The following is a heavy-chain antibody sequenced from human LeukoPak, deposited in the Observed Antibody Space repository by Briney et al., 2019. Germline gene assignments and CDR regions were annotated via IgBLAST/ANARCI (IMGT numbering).Heavy chain of an antibody. CDR3: ARDPPFWSGYYSLSGG. D-gene: IGHD3-3*01. J-gene: IGHJ4*02. Sequence: PGGSLRLSCAASGFTVSSNYMSWVRQAPGKGLEWVSVIYSGGSTYYADSEEGRFTIARDNSKNTLYLQMNSLRAEDTAVDYCARDPPFWSGYYSLSGGWGQGTLVTVS. CDR2: IYSGGST. V-gene: IGHV3-66*02. CDR1: GFTVSSNY.